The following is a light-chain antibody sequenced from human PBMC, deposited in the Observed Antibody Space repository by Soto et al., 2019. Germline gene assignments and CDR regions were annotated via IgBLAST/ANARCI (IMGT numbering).Light chain of an antibody. CDR2: EVS. J-gene: IGLJ1*01. V-gene: IGLV2-14*01. CDR1: SSDVGGYNF. CDR3: SSYTSSSTLV. Sequence: QSVLTQPASVSGSPGQSITISRTGTSSDVGGYNFVSWYQHHPGKAPKLMIYEVSNRPSGVPNRFSGSKSGNTASLTISGLQAEDEADYYCSSYTSSSTLVFGTGTKV.